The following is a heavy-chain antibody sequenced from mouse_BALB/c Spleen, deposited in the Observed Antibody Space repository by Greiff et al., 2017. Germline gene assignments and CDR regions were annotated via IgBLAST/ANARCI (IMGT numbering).Heavy chain of an antibody. CDR3: SGWLRRVAY. V-gene: IGHV14-4*02. J-gene: IGHJ3*01. CDR2: IDPENGDT. Sequence: EVQLQESGAELVRSGASVKLSCTASGFNIKDYYMHWVKQRPEQGLEWIGWIDPENGDTEYAPKFQGKATMTADTSSNTAYLQLSSLTSEDTAVYYCSGWLRRVAYWGQGTLVTVSA. CDR1: GFNIKDYY. D-gene: IGHD2-2*01.